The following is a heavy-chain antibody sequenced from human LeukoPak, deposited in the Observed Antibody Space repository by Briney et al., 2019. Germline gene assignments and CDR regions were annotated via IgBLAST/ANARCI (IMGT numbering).Heavy chain of an antibody. CDR2: GDYSGST. D-gene: IGHD3-3*02. J-gene: IGHJ4*02. CDR1: GDSFTSVTDY. CDR3: ARHSPGHFWSGYAWFDY. V-gene: IGHV4-39*01. Sequence: PSETLSLTCTVSGDSFTSVTDYWAWIRQPPGKGLEWIASGDYSGSTYYNPSLKSRVTISVDTSKNQFSLKLNSVTAADTAVYYCARHSPGHFWSGYAWFDYWGQGTLVTVSS.